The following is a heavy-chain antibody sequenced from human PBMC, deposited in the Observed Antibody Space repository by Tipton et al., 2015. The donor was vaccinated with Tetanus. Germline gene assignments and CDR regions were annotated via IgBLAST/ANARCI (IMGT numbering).Heavy chain of an antibody. CDR2: IYHSGST. CDR1: GGLISTGGYS. J-gene: IGHJ4*02. CDR3: ARGHGSGRNSFQFDY. V-gene: IGHV4-30-2*01. Sequence: LRLSCAVSGGLISTGGYSWSWFRQPPGKGLEWIGYIYHSGSTYYNPSLKSRVTISVNMAKKHFSLKLSSVTAADTAVYYCARGHGSGRNSFQFDYWGQGALVTVSS. D-gene: IGHD3-10*01.